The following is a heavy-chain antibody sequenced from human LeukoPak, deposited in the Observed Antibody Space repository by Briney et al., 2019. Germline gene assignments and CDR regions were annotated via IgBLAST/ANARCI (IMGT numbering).Heavy chain of an antibody. D-gene: IGHD3-3*01. V-gene: IGHV1-24*01. CDR2: FDPEDGET. CDR1: GYTLTELS. Sequence: ASVKVSCKVSGYTLTELSMHWVRQAPGKGLEWMGGFDPEDGETIYAQKFQGRVTMTEDTSTDTAYMELSSLRSEDTAVYYCATDRRITIFGVVIINGGAFDIWGQGTMVTVSS. CDR3: ATDRRITIFGVVIINGGAFDI. J-gene: IGHJ3*02.